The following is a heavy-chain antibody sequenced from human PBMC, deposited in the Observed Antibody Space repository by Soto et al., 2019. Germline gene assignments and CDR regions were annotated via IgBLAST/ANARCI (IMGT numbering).Heavy chain of an antibody. V-gene: IGHV5-51*01. CDR3: AGRDRDYGSGSYYPEYYFDY. CDR2: IYPGDSDT. CDR1: GYSFTSYW. J-gene: IGHJ4*02. Sequence: GESLKISCKGSGYSFTSYWIGWVRQMPGKGLEWMGIIYPGDSDTRYSPSFQGQVTISADKSISTAYLQWSSLKASDTAMYYCAGRDRDYGSGSYYPEYYFDYWGQGTLVTVSS. D-gene: IGHD3-10*01.